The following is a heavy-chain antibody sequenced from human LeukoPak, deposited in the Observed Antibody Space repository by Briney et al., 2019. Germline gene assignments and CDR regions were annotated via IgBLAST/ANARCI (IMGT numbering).Heavy chain of an antibody. CDR3: ARRARFDSSGYYAY. Sequence: GASVKVSCKASGYTFTSYGISWVRQAPGQGLEWMGWISAYNGNTNYAQKLQGRVTMTTDTSTSTAYMELRSLTSDDTAVYYCARRARFDSSGYYAYWGQGTLVTVSS. CDR2: ISAYNGNT. J-gene: IGHJ4*02. CDR1: GYTFTSYG. D-gene: IGHD3-22*01. V-gene: IGHV1-18*01.